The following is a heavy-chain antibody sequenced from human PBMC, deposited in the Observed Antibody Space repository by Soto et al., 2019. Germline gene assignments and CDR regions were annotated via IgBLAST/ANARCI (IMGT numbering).Heavy chain of an antibody. CDR3: AKDVRVAVAGAFDY. D-gene: IGHD6-19*01. CDR2: ISYAGSNK. V-gene: IGHV3-30*18. J-gene: IGHJ4*02. CDR1: GFTFSSYG. Sequence: QVRLVESGGGVVQPGRSLRLSCAASGFTFSSYGMHWVRQAPGKGLEWVAVISYAGSNKYYADSVKGRFTISRDNSKNTLYLQMNSLRAEDRAVYYCAKDVRVAVAGAFDYWGQGTLVTVSS.